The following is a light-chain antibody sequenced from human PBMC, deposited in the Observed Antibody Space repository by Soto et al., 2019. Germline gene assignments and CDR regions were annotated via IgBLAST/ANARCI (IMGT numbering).Light chain of an antibody. Sequence: EIVMTQSPATLSLSPGERATLSCRASQSVSSYLAWYQQKSGQAPRLLIRGASNRATGIPERFSGSGSGTDFTLTISRLEPEDFVAYYCQQYATDPLTFGGGTKVDIK. V-gene: IGKV3-20*01. CDR3: QQYATDPLT. J-gene: IGKJ4*01. CDR1: QSVSSY. CDR2: GAS.